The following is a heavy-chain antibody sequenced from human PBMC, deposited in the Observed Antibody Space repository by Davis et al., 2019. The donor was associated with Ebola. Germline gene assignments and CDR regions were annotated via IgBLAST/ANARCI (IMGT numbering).Heavy chain of an antibody. Sequence: SETLSLTCTVSGGSISSYYWSWIRQPPGKGLEWIGYIYYSGSTKYNPSLKSRVTIPVDTSKNQFSLKLSSVTAADTAVYYCARARYYFDYWGQGTLVTVSS. CDR3: ARARYYFDY. CDR2: IYYSGST. J-gene: IGHJ4*02. CDR1: GGSISSYY. V-gene: IGHV4-59*01.